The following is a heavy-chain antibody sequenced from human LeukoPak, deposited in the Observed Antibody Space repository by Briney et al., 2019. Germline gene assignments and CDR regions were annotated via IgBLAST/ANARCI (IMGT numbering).Heavy chain of an antibody. Sequence: KASETLSLTCTVSGGSISSGSYYWSWIPQPAGKGLEWVGYIYYSGSTNSNPSLNSRATISLHTSKNQFSLEHTSVTAADTAVYYCVRQMRFSESGYYYYMEIWGKGTTVTVSS. CDR1: GGSISSGSYY. J-gene: IGHJ6*03. CDR3: VRQMRFSESGYYYYMEI. D-gene: IGHD3-3*01. CDR2: IYYSGST. V-gene: IGHV4-61*10.